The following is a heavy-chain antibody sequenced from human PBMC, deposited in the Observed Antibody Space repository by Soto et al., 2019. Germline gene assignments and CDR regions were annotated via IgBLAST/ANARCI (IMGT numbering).Heavy chain of an antibody. CDR1: RFNFSRYS. D-gene: IGHD2-21*02. CDR2: ISSSGSTI. J-gene: IGHJ2*01. Sequence: EVQLVESGGGLVQPGGSLRLSCAASRFNFSRYSMNWVRQAPGKGLEWISYISSSGSTIYYEDSVKGRFIISRDNAKKSLSLQIHCLRVDDSALYYCARLGSDWASWHFDLWVRGTLVTVSS. V-gene: IGHV3-48*01. CDR3: ARLGSDWASWHFDL.